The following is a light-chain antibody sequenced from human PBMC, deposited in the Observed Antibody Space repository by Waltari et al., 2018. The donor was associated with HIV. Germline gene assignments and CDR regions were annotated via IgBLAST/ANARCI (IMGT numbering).Light chain of an antibody. J-gene: IGKJ3*01. Sequence: DIQMTQSPSSVSASVGDRLTLTCRASQDINTWLAWYQQKPGTAPKHLIYDAFTVRGGVPCRFSGGGSGTDFTLTISSLQPEDFATYFCQKTGTFPFTFGPGTKVEIK. CDR3: QKTGTFPFT. V-gene: IGKV1-12*02. CDR1: QDINTW. CDR2: DAF.